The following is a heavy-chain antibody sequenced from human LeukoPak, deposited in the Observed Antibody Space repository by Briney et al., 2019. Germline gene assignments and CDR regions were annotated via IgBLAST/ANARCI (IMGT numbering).Heavy chain of an antibody. D-gene: IGHD4-17*01. V-gene: IGHV1-46*01. CDR1: GYTFTSYY. J-gene: IGHJ5*02. CDR3: ARDQVEDGDYGWLDP. Sequence: ASVKVSFKASGYTFTSYYMHWVRQAPGQGLEWMGIINPSGGSTIYAQKFQGRVTMTRDTSTSTVYMELSSLRSEDTAVYYCARDQVEDGDYGWLDPWGQGTLVTVSS. CDR2: INPSGGST.